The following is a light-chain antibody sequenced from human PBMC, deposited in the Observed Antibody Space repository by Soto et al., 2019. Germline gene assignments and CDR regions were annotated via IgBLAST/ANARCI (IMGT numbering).Light chain of an antibody. Sequence: DIQMTQSPSSLSASVGDRVTITCPASQDSSNYLNWYQQQPGKAPKLLIYDASNLETGVPSRFSRSGSGRDFTFTISSLQPEDIATYYCQQYDHLPLTVGGGTKVEIK. CDR1: QDSSNY. CDR2: DAS. V-gene: IGKV1-33*01. J-gene: IGKJ4*01. CDR3: QQYDHLPLT.